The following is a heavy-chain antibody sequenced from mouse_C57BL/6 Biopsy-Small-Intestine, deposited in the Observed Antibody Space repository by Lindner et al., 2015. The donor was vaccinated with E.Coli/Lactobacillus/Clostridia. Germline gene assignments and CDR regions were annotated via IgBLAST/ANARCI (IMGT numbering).Heavy chain of an antibody. CDR2: ISSGSSTI. J-gene: IGHJ2*01. Sequence: VQLQESGGGLVKPGGSLKLSCAASGFTFSDYGMHWVRQVPEKGLEWVASISSGSSTIHYIDIVKGRFTISRDNAKNTLFLQMTSLRSEDTAMYYCARGNYGEDYFDYWGQGTTLTVS. D-gene: IGHD2-1*01. V-gene: IGHV5-17*01. CDR1: GFTFSDYG. CDR3: ARGNYGEDYFDY.